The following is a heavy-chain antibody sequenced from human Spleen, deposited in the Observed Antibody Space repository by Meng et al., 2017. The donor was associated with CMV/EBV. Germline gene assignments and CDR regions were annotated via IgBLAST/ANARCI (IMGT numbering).Heavy chain of an antibody. Sequence: GSLRLSCIASGFTFSSYEMIWVRQPPGKGLEWIGEINHSGSTNYNPSLKSRVTISVDTSKNQFSLKLRSVTAADTAMYYCARDSDWRYLYGFVRFDPWGQGTLVTVSS. D-gene: IGHD5-18*01. CDR1: GFTFSSYE. J-gene: IGHJ5*02. V-gene: IGHV4-34*01. CDR2: INHSGST. CDR3: ARDSDWRYLYGFVRFDP.